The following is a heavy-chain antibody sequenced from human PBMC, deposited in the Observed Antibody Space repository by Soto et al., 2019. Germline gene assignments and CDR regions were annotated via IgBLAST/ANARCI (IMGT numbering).Heavy chain of an antibody. CDR1: GYTFNDYF. CDR2: INPNSGST. CDR3: ARVTATSPDAWLDP. Sequence: QVQLVQSGAEVKEPGASVNVSCRASGYTFNDYFLHWVRQAPGQGLEWMGWINPNSGSTNLAQGFQGWVTMTRDASISTVYLVLNRLKSDDTAVYYCARVTATSPDAWLDPWGQGTLVTVSS. V-gene: IGHV1-2*04. J-gene: IGHJ5*02. D-gene: IGHD4-4*01.